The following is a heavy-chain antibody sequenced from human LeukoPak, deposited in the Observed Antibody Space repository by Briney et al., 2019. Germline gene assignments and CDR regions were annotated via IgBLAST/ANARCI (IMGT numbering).Heavy chain of an antibody. V-gene: IGHV4-59*01. CDR2: IYYTGST. Sequence: PSETLSLTCTVSGGSISSYYWSWIRQPPGKGLEWIGYIYYTGSTNYNPSLKSRVNISVDTSKNQFSLKLSSVTAADTAIYYCAREGYGDYGSGSYYSQGLDYWGQGTLVTVSS. D-gene: IGHD3-10*01. CDR1: GGSISSYY. CDR3: AREGYGDYGSGSYYSQGLDY. J-gene: IGHJ4*02.